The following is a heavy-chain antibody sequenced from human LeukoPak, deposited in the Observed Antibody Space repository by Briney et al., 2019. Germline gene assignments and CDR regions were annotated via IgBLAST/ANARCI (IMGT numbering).Heavy chain of an antibody. CDR1: GYTFTSYG. J-gene: IGHJ5*02. V-gene: IGHV1-18*01. Sequence: ASVKVSCKASGYTFTSYGISWVRQAPGQGLEWMGWISAYNGNTNYAQKLQGRVTMTIDTSTSTAYMELRSLRSDDTAVYYCARDRKAAAGTGWFDPWGQGTLVTVSS. CDR2: ISAYNGNT. D-gene: IGHD6-13*01. CDR3: ARDRKAAAGTGWFDP.